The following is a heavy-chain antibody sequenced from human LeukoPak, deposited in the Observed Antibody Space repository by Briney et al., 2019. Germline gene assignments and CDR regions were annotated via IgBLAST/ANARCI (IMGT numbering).Heavy chain of an antibody. D-gene: IGHD2-15*01. J-gene: IGHJ2*01. CDR1: AYTFTTYN. Sequence: ASVKVSCMASAYTFTTYNMHWVRQVPEQALEWMGLINPGGGRTSYAQKFQGRVTMTRHTTTSTVYMELSSLTSEETAVYYCARGFAATPPSFDLRGGGTLVTVSS. CDR2: INPGGGRT. CDR3: ARGFAATPPSFDL. V-gene: IGHV1-46*01.